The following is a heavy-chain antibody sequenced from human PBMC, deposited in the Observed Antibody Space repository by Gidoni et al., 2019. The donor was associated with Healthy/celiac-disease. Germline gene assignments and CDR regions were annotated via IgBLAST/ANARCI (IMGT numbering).Heavy chain of an antibody. J-gene: IGHJ6*02. CDR1: GFTFSSYA. V-gene: IGHV3-23*01. D-gene: IGHD2-2*01. CDR2: ISGSGGST. CDR3: AAEGYCSSTSCYVDYYYGMDV. Sequence: EVQLLESGGGLVQPGGSLRLSCAASGFTFSSYAMSWVRQAPGKGLEWVSAISGSGGSTYYADSVKGRCTISRDNSKNTLYLQMNSLRAEDTAVYYCAAEGYCSSTSCYVDYYYGMDVWGQGTTVTVSS.